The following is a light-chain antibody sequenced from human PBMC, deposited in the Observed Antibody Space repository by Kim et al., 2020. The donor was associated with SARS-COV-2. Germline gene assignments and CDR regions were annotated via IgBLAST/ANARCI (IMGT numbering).Light chain of an antibody. CDR1: SVDVESYNL. V-gene: IGLV2-11*01. Sequence: QSVTISCAGTSVDVESYNLVSWYQQHPGKAPKLIIYDVTERPSGVPDRFSGSKSGDTASLTISGLQAEDEADYYCCSYAGSFTWIFGGGTQLTVL. CDR3: CSYAGSFTWI. J-gene: IGLJ2*01. CDR2: DVT.